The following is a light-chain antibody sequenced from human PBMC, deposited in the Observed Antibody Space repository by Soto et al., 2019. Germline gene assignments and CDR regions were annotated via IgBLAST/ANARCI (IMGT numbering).Light chain of an antibody. CDR2: GAS. J-gene: IGKJ5*01. V-gene: IGKV3-20*01. CDR3: QQYGSSIT. Sequence: IVLTQSPGTLSLSPGERATLSCRASQSVNNNYLAWYQQKPGQAPRLLIYGASSRATGIPDRFSGSGSGTDFTLTINRLEPEDFAVYYCQQYGSSITFGQGTRLEIK. CDR1: QSVNNNY.